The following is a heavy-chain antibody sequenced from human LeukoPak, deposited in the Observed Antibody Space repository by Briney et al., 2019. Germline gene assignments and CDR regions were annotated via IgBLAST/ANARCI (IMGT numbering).Heavy chain of an antibody. V-gene: IGHV3-23*01. Sequence: PGGSLRLSCAASGFTFSSYWMSWVRQAPGKGLEWVSAISGSGGSTYYADSVKGRFTISRDNSKNTLYLQMNSLRAEDTAVYYCVSLRGYSYGYPVDYWGQGTLVTVSS. J-gene: IGHJ4*02. CDR2: ISGSGGST. D-gene: IGHD5-18*01. CDR3: VSLRGYSYGYPVDY. CDR1: GFTFSSYW.